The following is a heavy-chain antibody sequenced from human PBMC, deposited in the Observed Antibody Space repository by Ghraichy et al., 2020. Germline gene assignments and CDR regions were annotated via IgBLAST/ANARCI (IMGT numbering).Heavy chain of an antibody. D-gene: IGHD6-19*01. J-gene: IGHJ4*02. CDR2: IYTSGST. CDR1: GGSISSGSYY. CDR3: ARSRIAVAGRGFDY. V-gene: IGHV4-61*02. Sequence: TLSLTCTVSGGSISSGSYYWSWIRQPAGKGLEWIGRIYTSGSTNYNPSLKSRVTISVDTSKNQFSLKLSSVTAADTAVYYCARSRIAVAGRGFDYWGQGTLVTVSS.